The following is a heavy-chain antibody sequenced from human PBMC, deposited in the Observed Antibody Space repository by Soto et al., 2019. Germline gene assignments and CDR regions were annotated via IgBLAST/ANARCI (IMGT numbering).Heavy chain of an antibody. CDR2: IIPILGIA. Sequence: SVKVSCKGVVGAFSGDLSGWGRKAPGQGLEWMGRIIPILGIANYAQKFQGRVTITADKSTSTAYMELSSLRSEDTAVYYCARERLQLVRGSFDYWGQGTLVTVSS. CDR1: VGAFSGDL. CDR3: ARERLQLVRGSFDY. D-gene: IGHD6-13*01. J-gene: IGHJ4*02. V-gene: IGHV1-69*04.